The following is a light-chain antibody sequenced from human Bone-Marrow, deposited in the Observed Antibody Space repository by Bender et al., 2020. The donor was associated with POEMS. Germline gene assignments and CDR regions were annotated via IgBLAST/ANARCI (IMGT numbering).Light chain of an antibody. V-gene: IGLV2-14*03. CDR2: DAS. J-gene: IGLJ2*01. CDR1: GSDIGTYKY. Sequence: QSALTQPASVSGSPGQSITISCTGTGSDIGTYKYVYWYQQHPGKAPKVIIYDASSRPSGVPDRFSGSKSGTSASLAITGLQAKDEAVYYCSSYAGSSAYVVFGGGTKVTVL. CDR3: SSYAGSSAYVV.